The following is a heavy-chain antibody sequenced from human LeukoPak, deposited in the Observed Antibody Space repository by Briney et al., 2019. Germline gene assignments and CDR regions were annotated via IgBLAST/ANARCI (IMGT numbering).Heavy chain of an antibody. D-gene: IGHD3-10*01. CDR3: ARVTMVRGYYYYYYMDV. V-gene: IGHV4-59*01. J-gene: IGHJ6*03. CDR1: GGSISSYY. Sequence: PSETLSLTCTVSGGSISSYYWSWIRQPPGKGLEWIGYIYYSGSTNYNPSLKSRVTISVDTSKNQFSLKLSSVTAADTAVYYCARVTMVRGYYYYYYMDVWGKGTTVTITS. CDR2: IYYSGST.